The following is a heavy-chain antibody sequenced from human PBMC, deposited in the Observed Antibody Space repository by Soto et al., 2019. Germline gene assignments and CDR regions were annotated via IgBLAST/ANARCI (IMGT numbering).Heavy chain of an antibody. CDR3: ARERPLRMSYCSSTSCYTGTGLDP. CDR2: ISAYNGNT. V-gene: IGHV1-18*01. J-gene: IGHJ5*02. Sequence: ASVKVSCKASGYTFTSYGISWVRQAPGQGLEWMGWISAYNGNTNYAQKPQGRVTMTTDTSTSTAYMELRSLRSDDTAVYYCARERPLRMSYCSSTSCYTGTGLDPWGQGTLVTVSS. D-gene: IGHD2-2*02. CDR1: GYTFTSYG.